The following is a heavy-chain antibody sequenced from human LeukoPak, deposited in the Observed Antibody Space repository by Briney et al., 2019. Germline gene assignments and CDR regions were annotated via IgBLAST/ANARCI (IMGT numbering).Heavy chain of an antibody. J-gene: IGHJ5*02. CDR2: IYYSGST. CDR1: GGSISPYY. CDR3: ARADSGYDPPNWFDP. V-gene: IGHV4-59*12. Sequence: PSETLSLTCIVSGGSISPYYWSWIRQPPGKGLEWIGYIYYSGSTNYNPSLKSRVTMSVDTSKNQFSLKLSSVTAADTAVYYCARADSGYDPPNWFDPWGQGTLVTVSS. D-gene: IGHD5-12*01.